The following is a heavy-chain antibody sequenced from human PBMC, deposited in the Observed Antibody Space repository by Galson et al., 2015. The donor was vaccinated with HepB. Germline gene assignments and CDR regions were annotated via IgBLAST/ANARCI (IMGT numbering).Heavy chain of an antibody. Sequence: SVKVSCKASGYTFTDYYMHWVRQAPGQGLEWMGWINPNSGGTNYAQKFQGRVTMTRGTSISTAYMELTRLRSDDTALYYCAGTSVVNYRYFDLWGRGTLVTVSS. CDR1: GYTFTDYY. J-gene: IGHJ2*01. CDR3: AGTSVVNYRYFDL. D-gene: IGHD6-6*01. CDR2: INPNSGGT. V-gene: IGHV1-2*02.